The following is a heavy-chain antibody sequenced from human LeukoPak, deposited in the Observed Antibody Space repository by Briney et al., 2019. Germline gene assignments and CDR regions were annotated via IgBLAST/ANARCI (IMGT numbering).Heavy chain of an antibody. V-gene: IGHV4-39*07. J-gene: IGHJ2*01. CDR2: IYSGGFT. D-gene: IGHD1-26*01. CDR1: GDSVTSSNYY. CDR3: ARERPATENWYFDL. Sequence: PSETLSLTCTVSGDSVTSSNYYWGWIRQPPGRGLEYIGSIYSGGFTYYNPSLKSRVTVSLDTSKSQFSLKVSSVSAADTAVYYCARERPATENWYFDLWGRGTLVTVSS.